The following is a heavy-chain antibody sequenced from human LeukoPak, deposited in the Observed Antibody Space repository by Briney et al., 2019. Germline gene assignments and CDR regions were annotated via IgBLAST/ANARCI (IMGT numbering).Heavy chain of an antibody. V-gene: IGHV4-59*01. CDR1: GGSISSYY. CDR3: ARGPPPLRGEYYFDY. CDR2: IYYSGST. Sequence: SETLSLTCTVSGGSISSYYWSWIRQPPGRGLEWIGYIYYSGSTNYNPSLKSRVTISVDTSKSQFSLKLSSVTAADTAVYYCARGPPPLRGEYYFDYWGQGTLVTVSS. J-gene: IGHJ4*02. D-gene: IGHD3-16*01.